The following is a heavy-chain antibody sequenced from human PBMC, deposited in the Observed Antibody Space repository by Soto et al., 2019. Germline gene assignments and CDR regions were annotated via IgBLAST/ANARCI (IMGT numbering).Heavy chain of an antibody. J-gene: IGHJ3*02. CDR1: GYSFTSYW. D-gene: IGHD5-18*01. CDR3: ARLRYSYGHDAFDI. V-gene: IGHV5-51*01. Sequence: GASLKISCKGSGYSFTSYWMGWVRQMPGKGLGWMGIIYPGDSDNIYSATFQGQVTISGDKSISTVYLKWSSLEASDTAMYYRARLRYSYGHDAFDIWGQGTMVTVSS. CDR2: IYPGDSDN.